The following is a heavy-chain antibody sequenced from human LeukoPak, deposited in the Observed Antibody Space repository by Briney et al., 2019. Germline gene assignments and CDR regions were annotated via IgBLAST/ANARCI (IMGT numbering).Heavy chain of an antibody. CDR1: GYTFTSYY. CDR2: INPSGCST. V-gene: IGHV1-46*01. Sequence: ASVKVSCKASGYTFTSYYMHWVRQAPGQGLEWMGIINPSGCSTSYAQKFQGRVTMTRDMSTSTVYMELSSLRSEDTAVYYCARARMIVVGYFDYWGQGTLVTVSS. CDR3: ARARMIVVGYFDY. J-gene: IGHJ4*02. D-gene: IGHD3-22*01.